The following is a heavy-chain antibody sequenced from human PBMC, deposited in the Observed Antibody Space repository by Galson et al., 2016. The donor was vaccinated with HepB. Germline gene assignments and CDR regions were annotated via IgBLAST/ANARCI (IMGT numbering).Heavy chain of an antibody. V-gene: IGHV4-4*02. CDR3: KRGTLGTVATMAFDY. CDR1: DGSITNNYW. J-gene: IGHJ4*02. D-gene: IGHD4/OR15-4a*01. CDR2: IYQTGTA. Sequence: SETLSLTCAVSDGSITNNYWWSWVRQSPGKGLEWIGEIYQTGTAHYNPSFTSRATISVDKSKNQVSLRLVSVTAADTAVYYCKRGTLGTVATMAFDYWGQGTLVSVTS.